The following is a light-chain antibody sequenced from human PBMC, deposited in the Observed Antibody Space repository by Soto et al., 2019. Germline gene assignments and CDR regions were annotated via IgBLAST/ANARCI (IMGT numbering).Light chain of an antibody. CDR3: QHYNSYSEA. Sequence: EIVMTQSPATLSVSPGERATLSCRASQSVSSNLAWYQQKPGQAPRLLIYGASTRATGIPARFSGSGSGTEFTLTISSLQPGDFATYYCQHYNSYSEAFGQGTKVDI. J-gene: IGKJ1*01. CDR2: GAS. CDR1: QSVSSN. V-gene: IGKV3-15*01.